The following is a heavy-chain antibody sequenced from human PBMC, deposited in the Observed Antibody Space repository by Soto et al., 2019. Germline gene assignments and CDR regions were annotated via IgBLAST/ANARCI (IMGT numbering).Heavy chain of an antibody. CDR1: GDSVSSNTAA. Sequence: SQTLSLTCAISGDSVSSNTAAWNWIRQSPSRGLEWLGRTYYRSKWYNNYAVSVKSRITINPDTSKNQLSLQLNSVTPEDTAVYYCARERYGDYGSGNFDIWGRGTMVTVS. CDR2: TYYRSKWYN. CDR3: ARERYGDYGSGNFDI. J-gene: IGHJ3*02. V-gene: IGHV6-1*01. D-gene: IGHD4-17*01.